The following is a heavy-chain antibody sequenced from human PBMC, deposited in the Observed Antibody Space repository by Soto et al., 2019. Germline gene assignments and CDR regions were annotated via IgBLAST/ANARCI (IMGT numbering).Heavy chain of an antibody. CDR2: ISYSGST. J-gene: IGHJ4*02. CDR3: ARGAADTAMVDS. Sequence: MASETLSLTCTVSGGSIRSYYWTWIRQPPGKGLEWLGYISYSGSTFYNPSLKSRVTISIHTSKSQFSLQLTSVTAADTAVYYCARGAADTAMVDSWGQGTLVTVSS. CDR1: GGSIRSYY. V-gene: IGHV4-59*01. D-gene: IGHD5-18*01.